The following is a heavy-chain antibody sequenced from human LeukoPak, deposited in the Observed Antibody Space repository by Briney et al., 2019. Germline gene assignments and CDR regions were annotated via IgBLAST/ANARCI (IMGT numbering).Heavy chain of an antibody. CDR2: IYHSGST. V-gene: IGHV4-38-2*02. Sequence: SETLSLTCTVSGNSISSTTYHWGWIRQPPGKGLEWIGSIYHSGSTYYNASLKSRLTISLDTSKNQFFLNLKSVTAADTAVYYCARWSYYDILTGYYTNYFDYWGQGTLVTVSS. J-gene: IGHJ4*02. CDR3: ARWSYYDILTGYYTNYFDY. D-gene: IGHD3-9*01. CDR1: GNSISSTTYH.